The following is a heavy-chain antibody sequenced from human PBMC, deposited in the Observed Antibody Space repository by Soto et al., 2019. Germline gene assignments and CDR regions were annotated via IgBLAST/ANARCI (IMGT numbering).Heavy chain of an antibody. CDR3: AAEVYSGGDCCHFDY. CDR2: INAGNGNT. V-gene: IGHV1-3*01. D-gene: IGHD2-21*01. Sequence: ASVKVSCKASGYTFTSYAMHWVRQAPGQRLEWMGWINAGNGNTKYSQKFQGRVTITRDMSTNTAYLELSSLTFEDTAVYYCAAEVYSGGDCCHFDYWGLGTLVTVSS. CDR1: GYTFTSYA. J-gene: IGHJ4*02.